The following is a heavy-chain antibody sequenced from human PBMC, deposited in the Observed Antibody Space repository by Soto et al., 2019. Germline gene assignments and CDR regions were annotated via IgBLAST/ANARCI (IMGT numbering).Heavy chain of an antibody. Sequence: QVQLVESGGGVVQPGRSLRLSCAASGFTFSSYAMHWVRQAPGKGLEWVAVISYDGSNKYYADSVKGRFTISRDNSKNTLYLQMNSLRAEDTAVYYCARVRQTHYYYYGMDVWGQVTTVTVSS. D-gene: IGHD6-25*01. J-gene: IGHJ6*02. CDR1: GFTFSSYA. CDR3: ARVRQTHYYYYGMDV. V-gene: IGHV3-30-3*01. CDR2: ISYDGSNK.